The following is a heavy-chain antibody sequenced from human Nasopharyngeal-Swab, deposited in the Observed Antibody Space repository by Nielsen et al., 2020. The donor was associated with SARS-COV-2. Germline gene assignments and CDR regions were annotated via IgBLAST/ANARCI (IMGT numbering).Heavy chain of an antibody. CDR3: AKEPGVLWFGELFSYGMDV. Sequence: GGALRLSCAVCGFTFSSYGMHWVRQAPGKGLEWVAVISYDGSNKYYADSVKGRFTISRDNSKNTLYLQMNSLRAEDTAVYYCAKEPGVLWFGELFSYGMDVWGQGTTVTVSS. J-gene: IGHJ6*02. CDR1: GFTFSSYG. V-gene: IGHV3-30*18. D-gene: IGHD3-10*01. CDR2: ISYDGSNK.